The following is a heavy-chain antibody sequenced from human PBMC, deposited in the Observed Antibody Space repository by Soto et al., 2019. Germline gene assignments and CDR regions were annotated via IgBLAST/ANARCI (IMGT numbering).Heavy chain of an antibody. CDR1: GDSVSNTYTA. J-gene: IGHJ4*02. D-gene: IGHD1-1*01. Sequence: SQTLSLTCAISGDSVSNTYTAWNWIRQSPSGGLEWLGRTYYRSVWYNDYAVSVKSRISINADTSKNQVSLQLKSVTPDDTAVYYCARDLTTLFDYWGQGTLVTVSS. CDR3: ARDLTTLFDY. CDR2: TYYRSVWYN. V-gene: IGHV6-1*01.